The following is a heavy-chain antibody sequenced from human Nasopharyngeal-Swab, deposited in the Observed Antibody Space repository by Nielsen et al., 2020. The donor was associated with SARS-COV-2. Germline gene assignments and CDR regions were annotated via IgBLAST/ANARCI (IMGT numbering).Heavy chain of an antibody. D-gene: IGHD3-16*01. CDR3: ATSRGGGAYNYVLDY. J-gene: IGHJ4*02. CDR2: IWYDGSNK. V-gene: IGHV3-33*01. Sequence: LSLTCAASGFTFTAYGMPWVRQAPGKGLDWVAFIWYDGSNKYYADSVKGRLTLSRDNSNHTLSLQMNGLRAEDTAVYYCATSRGGGAYNYVLDYWGQGTLVTVSS. CDR1: GFTFTAYG.